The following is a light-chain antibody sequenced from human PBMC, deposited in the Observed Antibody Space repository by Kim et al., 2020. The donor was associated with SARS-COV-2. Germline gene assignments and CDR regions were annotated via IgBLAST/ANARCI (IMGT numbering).Light chain of an antibody. V-gene: IGKV3-15*01. CDR1: ESVRSN. Sequence: PGDRATLSCRASESVRSNLAWYQQKPGQAPRLLTDGASTRTAGIPARFSGSGSGTEFTLTISSLQSEDSAVYYCQQYHNWPPWTFGQGTKVDIK. CDR3: QQYHNWPPWT. J-gene: IGKJ1*01. CDR2: GAS.